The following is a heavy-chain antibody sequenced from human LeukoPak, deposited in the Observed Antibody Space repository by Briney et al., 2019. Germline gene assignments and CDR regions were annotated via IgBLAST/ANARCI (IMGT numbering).Heavy chain of an antibody. J-gene: IGHJ4*02. CDR2: INHSGST. CDR1: GGSFSGYY. CDR3: ARGEGATPYYFDY. D-gene: IGHD1-26*01. Sequence: PSETLSLTCAVYGGSFSGYYWSWIRQPPGRGLEWIGEINHSGSTNYNPSLKSRVTMSVDTSKNQFSLKLSSVTAADTAVYYCARGEGATPYYFDYWGQGTLVTVSS. V-gene: IGHV4-34*01.